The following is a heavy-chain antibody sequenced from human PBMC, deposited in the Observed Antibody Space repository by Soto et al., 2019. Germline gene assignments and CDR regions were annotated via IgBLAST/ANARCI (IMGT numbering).Heavy chain of an antibody. CDR1: SGSISSSNW. D-gene: IGHD2-15*01. V-gene: IGHV4-4*02. Sequence: SKTLSLTCAVSSGSISSSNWWGWVRQPPGKGLEGIGEIYHSGSTNYNPSLKSRVTISVDKSKNQFSLKLSSVTAADTAVYYCARVMGVYCSGGSCYIAYFDYWGQGTLVTVSS. CDR2: IYHSGST. CDR3: ARVMGVYCSGGSCYIAYFDY. J-gene: IGHJ4*02.